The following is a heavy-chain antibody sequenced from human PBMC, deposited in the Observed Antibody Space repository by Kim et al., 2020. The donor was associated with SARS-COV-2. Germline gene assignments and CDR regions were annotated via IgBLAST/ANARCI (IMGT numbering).Heavy chain of an antibody. CDR1: GYTFTSYD. Sequence: ASVKVSCKASGYTFTSYDINWVRQATGQGLEWMGWMNPNSGNTGYAQKFQGRVTMTRNTSIGTAYMELSSLRSEDTAMYCCARGRRYFDWLSPYYYYYTMDVWGQGTTVTVSS. V-gene: IGHV1-8*01. D-gene: IGHD3-9*01. CDR2: MNPNSGNT. CDR3: ARGRRYFDWLSPYYYYYTMDV. J-gene: IGHJ6*02.